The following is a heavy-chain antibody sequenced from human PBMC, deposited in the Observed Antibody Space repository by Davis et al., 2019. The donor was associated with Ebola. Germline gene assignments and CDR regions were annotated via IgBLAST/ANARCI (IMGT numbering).Heavy chain of an antibody. CDR1: GYTFTTYG. CDR2: TSSYNGNT. Sequence: ASVKVSCKASGYTFTTYGITWVRQAPGQGLEWMGWTSSYNGNTNYAQKLQGRVTITTDTSTSTGYMELRSLRSDDTAVYYCARLADSNYDFWSAYLRGNYYYYHMDVWGKGTTVTVSS. D-gene: IGHD3-3*01. V-gene: IGHV1-18*01. J-gene: IGHJ6*03. CDR3: ARLADSNYDFWSAYLRGNYYYYHMDV.